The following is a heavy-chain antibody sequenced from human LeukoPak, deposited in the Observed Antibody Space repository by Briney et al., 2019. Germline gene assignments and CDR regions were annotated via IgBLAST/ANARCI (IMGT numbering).Heavy chain of an antibody. V-gene: IGHV3-48*01. CDR1: GFTFSSYS. CDR2: ISSSSTPI. J-gene: IGHJ4*02. Sequence: GGSLRLSCAASGFTFSSYSMNWVRQAPGKGLEWVSFISSSSTPIYYADSVKGRFTISRDNARNTVYLQMNSLRAEDTALYYCARGEVRGVIAAFHGRIDYWGQGTLVTVSS. D-gene: IGHD3-10*01. CDR3: ARGEVRGVIAAFHGRIDY.